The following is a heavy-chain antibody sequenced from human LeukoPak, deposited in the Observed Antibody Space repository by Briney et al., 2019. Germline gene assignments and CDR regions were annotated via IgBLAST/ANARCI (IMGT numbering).Heavy chain of an antibody. CDR2: VNHSGST. Sequence: SETLSLTCAVYGGSFSGYYWSWIRQPPGKGLEWIGEVNHSGSTYYNPSLKSRVTISVDTSKNQFSLKLSSVTAADTAVYYCARVLGYCSGGSCSRHFDYWGQGTLVTVSS. CDR1: GGSFSGYY. J-gene: IGHJ4*02. V-gene: IGHV4-34*01. D-gene: IGHD2-15*01. CDR3: ARVLGYCSGGSCSRHFDY.